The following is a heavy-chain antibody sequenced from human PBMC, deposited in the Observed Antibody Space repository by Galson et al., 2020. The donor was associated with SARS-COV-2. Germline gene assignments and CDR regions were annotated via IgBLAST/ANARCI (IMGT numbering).Heavy chain of an antibody. CDR1: GFTFSSYS. D-gene: IGHD6-6*01. CDR3: ASLNPTSIAARRTVDY. CDR2: ISSSSSYI. V-gene: IGHV3-21*01. J-gene: IGHJ4*02. Sequence: GESLKISCAASGFTFSSYSMNWVRQAPGKGLELVSSISSSSSYIYYADSVKGRFTISRDNAKNSLYLQMNSLRAEDTAVYYCASLNPTSIAARRTVDYWGQGTLVTVSS.